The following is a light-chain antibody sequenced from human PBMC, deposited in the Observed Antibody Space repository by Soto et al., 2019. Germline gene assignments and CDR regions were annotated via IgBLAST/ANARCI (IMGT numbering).Light chain of an antibody. CDR1: QSISSW. CDR3: QHYNSYSEA. Sequence: DIQMTHSPSTLSASLGDRVTITCRASQSISSWLAWYQQKPGKAPKLLIYDASSLESGVPSRFSGSGSGTEFTLTISSLQPDDFATYYCQHYNSYSEAFGQGTKVDIK. J-gene: IGKJ1*01. V-gene: IGKV1-5*01. CDR2: DAS.